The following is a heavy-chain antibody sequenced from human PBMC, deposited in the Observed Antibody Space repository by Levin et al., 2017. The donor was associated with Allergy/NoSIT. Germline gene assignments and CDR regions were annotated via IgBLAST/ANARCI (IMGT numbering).Heavy chain of an antibody. CDR1: GFTFSSYA. CDR3: AGRPVTTSRWYFDL. J-gene: IGHJ2*01. Sequence: RAGGSLRLSCAASGFTFSSYAMSWVRQAPGKGLEWVSAISGSGGSTYYADSVKGRFTISRDNSKNTLYLQMNSLRAEDTAVYYCAGRPVTTSRWYFDLWGRGTLVTVSS. V-gene: IGHV3-23*01. D-gene: IGHD4-17*01. CDR2: ISGSGGST.